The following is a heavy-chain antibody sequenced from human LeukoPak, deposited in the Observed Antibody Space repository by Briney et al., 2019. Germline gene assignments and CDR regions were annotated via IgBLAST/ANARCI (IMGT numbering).Heavy chain of an antibody. CDR1: GFTFDDYA. J-gene: IGHJ4*02. CDR2: LSWNGATV. V-gene: IGHV3-9*01. CDR3: ASWGYDFWSGYFHSDY. D-gene: IGHD3-3*01. Sequence: PGGSLRLSCAASGFTFDDYAMHWVRQAPGKGLEWVSGLSWNGATVGYADSAKGRFTVSRDNAKNSLYLQMNNLRVEDTAVYYCASWGYDFWSGYFHSDYWGQGTLVTVSS.